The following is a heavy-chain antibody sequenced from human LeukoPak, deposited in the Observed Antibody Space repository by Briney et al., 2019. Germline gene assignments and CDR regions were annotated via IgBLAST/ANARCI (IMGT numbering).Heavy chain of an antibody. J-gene: IGHJ4*02. V-gene: IGHV1-8*03. CDR1: GYTFTSYD. CDR2: MNPNGGNT. Sequence: ASVKVSCKASGYTFTSYDINWVRQATGQGLEWMGWMNPNGGNTGYAQKFQGRVTITRNTSISTAYMELSSLRSEDTAVYYCARAENFMVRGVIRYWGQGTLVTVSS. CDR3: ARAENFMVRGVIRY. D-gene: IGHD3-10*01.